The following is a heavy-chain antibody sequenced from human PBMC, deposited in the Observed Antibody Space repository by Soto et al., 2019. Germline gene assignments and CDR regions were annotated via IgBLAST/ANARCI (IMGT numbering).Heavy chain of an antibody. J-gene: IGHJ4*02. CDR1: GFTFSSYG. CDR2: IWYDGSNK. D-gene: IGHD3-9*01. V-gene: IGHV3-33*01. CDR3: ARDSLRYFDWLQKVPPDY. Sequence: QVQLVESGGGVVQPGRSLRLSCAASGFTFSSYGMHWVRQAPGKGLEWVAVIWYDGSNKYYADSVKGRFTISRDNSKNTLYLQMNSLRAEDTAVYYCARDSLRYFDWLQKVPPDYWGQGTLVTVSS.